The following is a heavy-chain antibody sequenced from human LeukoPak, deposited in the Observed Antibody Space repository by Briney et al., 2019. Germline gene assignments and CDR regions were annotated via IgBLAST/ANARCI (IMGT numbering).Heavy chain of an antibody. CDR3: ARGEQWLAALGTDY. D-gene: IGHD6-19*01. CDR2: ISAYNGNT. CDR1: GYTFTSYG. Sequence: GASVKVSCKASGYTFTSYGISWVRQAPGQALEWMGWISAYNGNTNYAQKLQGRVTMNTDTSTSTAYMELRSLSSDDTAVYYCARGEQWLAALGTDYWGQGTLVTVSS. V-gene: IGHV1-18*01. J-gene: IGHJ4*02.